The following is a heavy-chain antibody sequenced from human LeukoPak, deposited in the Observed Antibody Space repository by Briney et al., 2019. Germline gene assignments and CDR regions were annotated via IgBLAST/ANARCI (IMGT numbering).Heavy chain of an antibody. Sequence: SVKVSCKASGGTFSNYAISWVRQAPGQGLEWMGGIIPIFGTANYAQKFRGRVTITADKSTRTAYMELSSLRAEDTALYYCATSVYYDILTTYYMDPGASPFDYWGLGTLVTVSS. CDR2: IIPIFGTA. CDR1: GGTFSNYA. D-gene: IGHD3-9*01. CDR3: ATSVYYDILTTYYMDPGASPFDY. V-gene: IGHV1-69*06. J-gene: IGHJ4*02.